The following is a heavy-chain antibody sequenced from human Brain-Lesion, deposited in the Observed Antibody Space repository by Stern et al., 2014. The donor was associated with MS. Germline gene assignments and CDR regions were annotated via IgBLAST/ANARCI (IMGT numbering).Heavy chain of an antibody. CDR1: GGSISSGGYY. J-gene: IGHJ6*02. Sequence: QVQLVESGPGLVKPSQTLSLSCTVSGGSISSGGYYWSWIRQPAGKGLEWIGRIFTSGSTSYNPSLKSRVPISIDTSKNQFSLRLNSMTAADTAVYYCARGRVVPGFQYYATDVWGQGTTVIVSS. CDR2: IFTSGST. V-gene: IGHV4-61*02. D-gene: IGHD2-2*01. CDR3: ARGRVVPGFQYYATDV.